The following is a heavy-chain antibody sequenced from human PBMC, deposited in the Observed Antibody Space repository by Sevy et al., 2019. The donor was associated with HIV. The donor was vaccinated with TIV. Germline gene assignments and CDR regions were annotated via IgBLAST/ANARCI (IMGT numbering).Heavy chain of an antibody. V-gene: IGHV1-2*06. CDR1: GYAFTGYY. Sequence: ASVKVSCKASGYAFTGYYMHWVRQAPGQGLERMGRINPNSGGTNYAQKFQGRVTMTRDTSISTAYMELSRLRSDDTAVYYCARDLLGYCSGGSCRLVPYYYYYGMDVWGQGTTVTVSS. CDR3: ARDLLGYCSGGSCRLVPYYYYYGMDV. D-gene: IGHD2-15*01. CDR2: INPNSGGT. J-gene: IGHJ6*02.